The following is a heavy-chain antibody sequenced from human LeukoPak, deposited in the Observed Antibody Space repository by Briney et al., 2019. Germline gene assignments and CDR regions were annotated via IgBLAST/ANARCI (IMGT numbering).Heavy chain of an antibody. CDR3: TTQISSSWATTGAFDI. D-gene: IGHD6-13*01. CDR2: IYSGGST. CDR1: GFTVSSNY. Sequence: GGSLRLSCAASGFTVSSNYMSWVRQAPGKGLEWVSVIYSGGSTDYAAPVKGRFTISRDDSKNTLYLQMNSLKTEDTAVYYCTTQISSSWATTGAFDIWGQGTMVTVSS. J-gene: IGHJ3*02. V-gene: IGHV3-66*01.